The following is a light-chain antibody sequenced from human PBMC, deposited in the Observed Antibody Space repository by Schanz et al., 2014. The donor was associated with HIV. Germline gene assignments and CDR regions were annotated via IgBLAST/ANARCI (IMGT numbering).Light chain of an antibody. J-gene: IGKJ2*01. CDR3: QQYSDWPPST. CDR2: GAS. Sequence: IVMTQSPATLSLSPGERATLSCRASQSVSSNLAWYQQKSGQAPRLLIYGASTRASGIPARFSGGGSGTEFTLTISSLQAEDFAVYYWQQYSDWPPSTFGQGTKVEIK. V-gene: IGKV3D-15*01. CDR1: QSVSSN.